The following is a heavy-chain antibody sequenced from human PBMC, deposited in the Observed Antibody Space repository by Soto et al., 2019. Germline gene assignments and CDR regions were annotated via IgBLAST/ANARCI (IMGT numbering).Heavy chain of an antibody. CDR1: GGSISSYY. D-gene: IGHD3-9*01. J-gene: IGHJ6*02. V-gene: IGHV4-59*01. CDR2: IYYSGST. Sequence: SETLSLTCTVSGGSISSYYWSWIRQPPGKGLEWIGYIYYSGSTNYNPSLKSRVTISVDTSKNQFSLKLSSVTAADTAVYYCARGILTGYYTYYYYYGMDVWGQGTTVT. CDR3: ARGILTGYYTYYYYYGMDV.